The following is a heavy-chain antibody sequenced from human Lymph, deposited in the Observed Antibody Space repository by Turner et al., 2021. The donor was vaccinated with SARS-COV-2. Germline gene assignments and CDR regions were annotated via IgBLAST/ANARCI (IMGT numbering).Heavy chain of an antibody. CDR2: IYYRGST. J-gene: IGHJ5*02. V-gene: IGHV4-59*01. D-gene: IGHD2-21*02. Sequence: VQLRESGPRLVKPLETLSLTCTVSGGSMNSNYWSWIRQPPGKRLEWIGYIYYRGSTNYNPAPESRVTISVDTSRNQFSLNLTSGTAADTAIYYCARETVNNWVDPWGQGTLVTVSS. CDR3: ARETVNNWVDP. CDR1: GGSMNSNY.